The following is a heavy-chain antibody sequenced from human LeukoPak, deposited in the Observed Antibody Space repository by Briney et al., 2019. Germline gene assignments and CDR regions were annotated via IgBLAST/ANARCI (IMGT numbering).Heavy chain of an antibody. J-gene: IGHJ4*02. CDR2: IKQDGSEK. Sequence: GGSLRLSCAASGFTLSSYWMSWVRQAPGKGLEWVANIKQDGSEKYYVDSVKGRFTISRDNAKNSLYLQMNSLRAEDTAVYYCARGYPYPDYWGQGTLVTVSS. CDR1: GFTLSSYW. CDR3: ARGYPYPDY. D-gene: IGHD5-12*01. V-gene: IGHV3-7*01.